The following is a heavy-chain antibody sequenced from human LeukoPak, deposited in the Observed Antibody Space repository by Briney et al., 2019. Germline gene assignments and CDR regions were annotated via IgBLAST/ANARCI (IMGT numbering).Heavy chain of an antibody. Sequence: SETLSLTCTVSGGSISSSSYYWGWIRQPPGKGLEWIGSIYYSGSTYYNPSLKSRVTISVDTSKNQFSLKLSSVTAADTAVYYCARDHHDYGGNYYFRDFDYWGQGTLVTVSS. D-gene: IGHD4-23*01. V-gene: IGHV4-39*07. CDR1: GGSISSSSYY. J-gene: IGHJ4*02. CDR3: ARDHHDYGGNYYFRDFDY. CDR2: IYYSGST.